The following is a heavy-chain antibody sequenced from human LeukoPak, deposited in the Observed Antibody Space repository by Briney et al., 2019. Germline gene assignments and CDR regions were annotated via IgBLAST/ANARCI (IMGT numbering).Heavy chain of an antibody. CDR2: ISGSGGST. D-gene: IGHD3-22*01. Sequence: GGSLRLSCAASGFTFSSYAMSWVRQAPGKGLEWVSAISGSGGSTYYADPVKGRFTISRDNSKNTLYLQMNSLRAEDTAVYYCESSGYYYYFDYWGQGTLVTVSS. J-gene: IGHJ4*02. V-gene: IGHV3-23*01. CDR1: GFTFSSYA. CDR3: ESSGYYYYFDY.